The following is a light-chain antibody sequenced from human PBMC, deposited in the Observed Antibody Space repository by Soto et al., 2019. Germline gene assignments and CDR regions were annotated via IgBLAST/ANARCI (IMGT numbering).Light chain of an antibody. Sequence: DIQMTQSPSSISASVGDGVTITCRASQGLSSWLAWYQQRPGKAPKLLIYAASNLQSGVPSRFSGSGSGTDFTLTIDSLQPEDFATYYCQQAYSFPVTFGQGTRLEIK. J-gene: IGKJ5*01. CDR3: QQAYSFPVT. CDR1: QGLSSW. V-gene: IGKV1-12*01. CDR2: AAS.